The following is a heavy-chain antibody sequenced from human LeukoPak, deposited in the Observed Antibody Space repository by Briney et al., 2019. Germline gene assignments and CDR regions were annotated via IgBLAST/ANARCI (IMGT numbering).Heavy chain of an antibody. CDR1: GFIFSSYG. J-gene: IGHJ4*02. CDR2: IRSDGGDK. CDR3: AKARSVEGFLLMVYPMDY. Sequence: GGSLRLSCAASGFIFSSYGMHWVRPAPGKGLEWVAFIRSDGGDKYYTDSVKGRFTISRDNSKNTLYLQMNTLSTGDTAVYYCAKARSVEGFLLMVYPMDYWGQGTLVTVSS. D-gene: IGHD2-8*01. V-gene: IGHV3-30*02.